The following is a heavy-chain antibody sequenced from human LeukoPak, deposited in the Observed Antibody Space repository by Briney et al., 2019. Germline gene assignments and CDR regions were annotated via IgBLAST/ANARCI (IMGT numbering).Heavy chain of an antibody. CDR2: INEGGSVQ. CDR3: ARSHYGDLA. Sequence: PGGSLRLSCAASGVAFRSNNMRWVRQAPGKGLEWVANINEGGSVQNYVDSVKGRFTVSRDNAKNSLYLQMNSLRVEDTAVYYCARSHYGDLAWGQGTLVTVSS. V-gene: IGHV3-7*01. D-gene: IGHD4-17*01. CDR1: GVAFRSNN. J-gene: IGHJ5*02.